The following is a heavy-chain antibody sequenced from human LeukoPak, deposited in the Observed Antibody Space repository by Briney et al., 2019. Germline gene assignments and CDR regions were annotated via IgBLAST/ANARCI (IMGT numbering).Heavy chain of an antibody. CDR1: GFTFSSYA. Sequence: GGSLRLSCAASGFTFSSYAMSWVRQAPGKGLEWVSTISGSGYSTYHADSVKGRFTISRDNSKNTLYLQMNSLRAEDTAVYYCAKDNSHKAYCSGGSCYSDYWGQGTLVTVSS. J-gene: IGHJ4*02. CDR3: AKDNSHKAYCSGGSCYSDY. CDR2: ISGSGYST. D-gene: IGHD2-15*01. V-gene: IGHV3-23*01.